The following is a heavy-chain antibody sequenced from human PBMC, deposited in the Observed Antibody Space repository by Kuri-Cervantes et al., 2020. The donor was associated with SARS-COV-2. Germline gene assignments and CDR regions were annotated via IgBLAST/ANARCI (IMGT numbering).Heavy chain of an antibody. Sequence: SVKVSCKASGGTFSTAIISWVRQGPGQGLEWMGGIMPALGMPNYAQKFRDRVTITADTSTATAFLELSGLKSEDTAVYYCASPRVYAYYYYGMDVWGQGTTVTVSS. CDR2: IMPALGMP. J-gene: IGHJ6*02. CDR3: ASPRVYAYYYYGMDV. V-gene: IGHV1-69*10. CDR1: GGTFSTAI. D-gene: IGHD2-8*01.